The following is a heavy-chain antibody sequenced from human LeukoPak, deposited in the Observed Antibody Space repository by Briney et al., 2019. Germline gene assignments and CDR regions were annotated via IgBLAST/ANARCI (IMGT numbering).Heavy chain of an antibody. Sequence: GGSLRLSCAASGFALSSHWMTWVRQAPGRGPEWVANVNRDGSETYYLDSVEGRFTISKDNAKNSLYLQMNSLRAEDTALYHCARNNGMDVWGQGTTVIVSS. CDR3: ARNNGMDV. J-gene: IGHJ6*02. CDR2: VNRDGSET. V-gene: IGHV3-7*03. CDR1: GFALSSHW.